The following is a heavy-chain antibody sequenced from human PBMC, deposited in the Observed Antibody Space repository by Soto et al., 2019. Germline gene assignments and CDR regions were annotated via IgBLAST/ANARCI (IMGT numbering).Heavy chain of an antibody. CDR2: SSSSGATI. J-gene: IGHJ3*02. V-gene: IGHV3-23*01. CDR3: ALMDTITTSAFDI. D-gene: IGHD5-12*01. CDR1: EFTFNSYA. Sequence: VQLWQSGGGLVQPGGSLRLSCTASEFTFNSYAMNWVRQAPGKGLEWVSAISSSSGATIYYADSVKGRYTISRDNSKETLFLQMNSLRAEDTAMYYCALMDTITTSAFDIWGQGTMVTVSS.